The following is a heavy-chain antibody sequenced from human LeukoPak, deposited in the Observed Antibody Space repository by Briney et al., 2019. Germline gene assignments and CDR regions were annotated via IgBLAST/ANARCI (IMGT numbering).Heavy chain of an antibody. CDR3: VKGDYRES. CDR1: GFTFSDYY. J-gene: IGHJ4*02. D-gene: IGHD4-11*01. Sequence: GGSLRLSCAASGFTFSDYYMSWIRQAPGKGLEWVSYISRSSRYTNYADSMTGRFTISRDNAENLLYLQMDSLRADDTAAYYCVKGDYRESWGQGTRVTVSS. V-gene: IGHV3-11*06. CDR2: ISRSSRYT.